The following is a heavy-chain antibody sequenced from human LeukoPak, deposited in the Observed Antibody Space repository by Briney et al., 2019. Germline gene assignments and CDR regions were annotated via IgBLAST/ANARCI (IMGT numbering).Heavy chain of an antibody. V-gene: IGHV1-2*02. CDR2: INPNSGGT. CDR1: GFTFSSYA. Sequence: GGSLRLSCAASGFTFSSYAMHWVRQAPGKGLEWMGWINPNSGGTNYAQKFQGRVTMTRDTSISTAYMELSRLRSDDTAVYYCARGDGTTVVTRSYLFDYWGQGTLVTVSS. J-gene: IGHJ4*02. CDR3: ARGDGTTVVTRSYLFDY. D-gene: IGHD4-23*01.